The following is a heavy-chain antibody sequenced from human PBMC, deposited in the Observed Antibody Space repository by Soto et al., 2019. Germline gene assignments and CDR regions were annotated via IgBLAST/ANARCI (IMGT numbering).Heavy chain of an antibody. CDR3: ARLSMGDSSGYYPDAFDI. D-gene: IGHD3-22*01. CDR1: GYSFTSYW. V-gene: IGHV5-10-1*01. Sequence: GESLKISCKGSGYSFTSYWISWVRQMPGKGLEWMGRIDPSDSYTNYSPSFQGHVTISADKSISTAYLQWSSLKASDTAMYYCARLSMGDSSGYYPDAFDIWGQGTMVTVS. CDR2: IDPSDSYT. J-gene: IGHJ3*02.